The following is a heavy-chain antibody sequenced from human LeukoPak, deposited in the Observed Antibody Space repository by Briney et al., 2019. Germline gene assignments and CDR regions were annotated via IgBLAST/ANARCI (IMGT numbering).Heavy chain of an antibody. D-gene: IGHD4-17*01. Sequence: PGRSLRLSCAASGFTFSSYGMHWVRQAPGKGLEWVAVIWYDGSNKYYADSVKGRFTISRDNSKNTLYLQMNSLRAEDTAVYYCARDAYGDYGDYWGQGTLVTVSS. CDR1: GFTFSSYG. CDR3: ARDAYGDYGDY. J-gene: IGHJ4*02. CDR2: IWYDGSNK. V-gene: IGHV3-33*01.